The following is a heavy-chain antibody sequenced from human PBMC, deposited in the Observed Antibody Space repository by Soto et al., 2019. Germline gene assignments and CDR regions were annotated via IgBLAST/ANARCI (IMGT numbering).Heavy chain of an antibody. CDR1: GYTFSAYH. J-gene: IGHJ6*02. V-gene: IGHV1-2*02. D-gene: IGHD3-3*01. Sequence: ASVKVSCKASGYTFSAYHIHWVRQAPGQGLEWMGWINPTGGAPSYALSFKGRVTMTSDTTISTAYMEVTSLRSDDTAVYYCARALTFVGLVTTDYYYGMDVWG. CDR2: INPTGGAP. CDR3: ARALTFVGLVTTDYYYGMDV.